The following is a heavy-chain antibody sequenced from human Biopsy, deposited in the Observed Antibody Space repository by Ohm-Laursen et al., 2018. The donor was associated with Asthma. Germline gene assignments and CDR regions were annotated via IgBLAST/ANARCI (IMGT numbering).Heavy chain of an antibody. CDR3: ASDFPKDYVRYNFQF. CDR2: HDHAEGGT. D-gene: IGHD4-17*01. CDR1: GYSLTVLS. J-gene: IGHJ4*02. Sequence: ASVKVSCKIPGYSLTVLSMHWVRQAPGQGLEWMGGHDHAEGGTVNARRFQGRVTMTEDTSTDTAYMELSSLSSDDTAVYYCASDFPKDYVRYNFQFWGQGTLVTVSS. V-gene: IGHV1-24*01.